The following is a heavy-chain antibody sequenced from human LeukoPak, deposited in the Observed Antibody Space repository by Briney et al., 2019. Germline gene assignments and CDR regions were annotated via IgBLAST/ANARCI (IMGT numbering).Heavy chain of an antibody. CDR3: ARVYCSSVKCYSLYLDY. CDR1: GGTMNDYY. D-gene: IGHD2-2*01. Sequence: SETLSLTCSVSGGTMNDYYWSWIRQAPGKGLEWVGFIYYTGNTNYNPSLKSRLTLSVDAPKSQFSLNLTSVTAADTAVYYCARVYCSSVKCYSLYLDYWGPGILVTVSS. J-gene: IGHJ4*02. V-gene: IGHV4-59*01. CDR2: IYYTGNT.